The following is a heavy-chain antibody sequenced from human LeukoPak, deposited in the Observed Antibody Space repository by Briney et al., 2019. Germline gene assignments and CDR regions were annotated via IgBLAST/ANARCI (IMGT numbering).Heavy chain of an antibody. V-gene: IGHV4-59*01. D-gene: IGHD6-13*01. CDR2: IYYSGST. CDR3: ARAYSSSWYGFDY. Sequence: PSETLSLTCTVSGGSISSYYWSCIRQPPGKGLEWIGYIYYSGSTNYNPSLKSRVTISVDTSKNQFSLKLSSVTAADTAVYYCARAYSSSWYGFDYWGQGTLVTVSS. J-gene: IGHJ4*02. CDR1: GGSISSYY.